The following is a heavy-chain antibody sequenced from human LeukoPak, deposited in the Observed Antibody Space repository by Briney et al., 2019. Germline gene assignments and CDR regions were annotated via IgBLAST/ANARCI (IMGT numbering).Heavy chain of an antibody. CDR1: GFTFTGYG. CDR2: IWYDGSNK. Sequence: GGSLRLSCAASGFTFTGYGMHWVRQAPGKGLEWVAVIWYDGSNKYYADSVKGRFTISRDNSKNTLYLQMNSLRAEDTAVYYCAKGPATAGYYYYYMDVWGKGTTVTVSS. V-gene: IGHV3-33*06. J-gene: IGHJ6*03. D-gene: IGHD3-16*01. CDR3: AKGPATAGYYYYYMDV.